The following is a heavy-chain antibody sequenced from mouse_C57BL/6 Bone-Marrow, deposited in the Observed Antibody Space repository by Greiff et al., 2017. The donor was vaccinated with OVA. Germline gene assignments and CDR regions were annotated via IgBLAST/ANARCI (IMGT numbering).Heavy chain of an antibody. CDR1: GYTFTDYY. Sequence: VQLQQSGPELVKPGASVKISCKASGYTFTDYYMNWVKQSHGKSLEWIGDINPNNGGTSYNQKFKGKATLTVDKSSSTAYMELRSLTSEDSAVYYCARENSNYVYWYFDVWGTGTTVTVSS. CDR2: INPNNGGT. V-gene: IGHV1-26*01. CDR3: ARENSNYVYWYFDV. D-gene: IGHD2-5*01. J-gene: IGHJ1*03.